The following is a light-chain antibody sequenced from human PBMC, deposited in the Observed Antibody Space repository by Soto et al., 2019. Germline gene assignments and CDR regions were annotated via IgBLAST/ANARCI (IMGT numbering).Light chain of an antibody. CDR3: QQYKSYPLT. CDR1: QSISSW. Sequence: DIQMTQSPSTLSASVGDRVTITCRASQSISSWLAWYQQKPGKAPNLLIYKASTLERGVPSRFSGSGSGTEFTLTNSRVQPDDFATYYCQQYKSYPLTFGGGTKVDSK. CDR2: KAS. J-gene: IGKJ4*01. V-gene: IGKV1-5*03.